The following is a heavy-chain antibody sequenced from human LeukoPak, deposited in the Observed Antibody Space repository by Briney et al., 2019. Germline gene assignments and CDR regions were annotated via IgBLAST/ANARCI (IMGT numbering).Heavy chain of an antibody. CDR1: GFTFSSYW. CDR2: IKQGVSEK. V-gene: IGHV3-7*01. D-gene: IGHD6-6*01. CDR3: ARDRGSSSPTGYYYYYGMDV. Sequence: GGSLRLSCAASGFTFSSYWMSWVRQAPGKGLEWVAIIKQGVSEKYYVDSVKGRFTISRDNAKNSLYLQMNSLRAEDTAVYYCARDRGSSSPTGYYYYYGMDVWGQGTTVTVSS. J-gene: IGHJ6*02.